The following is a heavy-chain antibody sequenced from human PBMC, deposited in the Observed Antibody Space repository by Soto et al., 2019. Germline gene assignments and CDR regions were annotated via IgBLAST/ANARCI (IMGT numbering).Heavy chain of an antibody. Sequence: GESLKISCKGSGYTFTAYWIGWVRQMPGKGLEWMGIIYPGDSDTRYSPSFQGQVTISADKSISTAYLQWSSLKASDTAMFYCARGGYSGNSKDPFYIWGPGTMVTVS. CDR2: IYPGDSDT. D-gene: IGHD6-25*01. J-gene: IGHJ3*02. CDR3: ARGGYSGNSKDPFYI. V-gene: IGHV5-51*01. CDR1: GYTFTAYW.